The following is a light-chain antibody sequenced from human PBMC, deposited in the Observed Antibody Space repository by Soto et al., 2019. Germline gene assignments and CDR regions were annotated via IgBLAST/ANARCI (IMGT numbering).Light chain of an antibody. Sequence: LTRPASVSGSPGQSITISCTGTSSDVGGYNYVSWYQQYPGKAPKLMIHDVSNRPSGVSDRFPGFKSGNTASLTISGLQAEAEADYYCSSCTSSREKVFGTGT. CDR3: SSCTSSREKV. CDR2: DVS. CDR1: SSDVGGYNY. J-gene: IGLJ1*01. V-gene: IGLV2-14*01.